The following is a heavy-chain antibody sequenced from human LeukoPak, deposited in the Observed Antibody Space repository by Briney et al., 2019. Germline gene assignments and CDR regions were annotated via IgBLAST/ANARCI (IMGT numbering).Heavy chain of an antibody. D-gene: IGHD3-3*01. J-gene: IGHJ6*03. CDR1: GGSISSYY. V-gene: IGHV4-59*01. Sequence: SETLSLTCTVSGGSISSYYWSWIRQPPGKGLEWIGYIYYSGSTNYNPSLKSRVTISVDTSKNQFSLKLSSVTAADTAVYYCAREGEGGGYEFWSGYYTGADYMDVWGKGTTVTVSS. CDR2: IYYSGST. CDR3: AREGEGGGYEFWSGYYTGADYMDV.